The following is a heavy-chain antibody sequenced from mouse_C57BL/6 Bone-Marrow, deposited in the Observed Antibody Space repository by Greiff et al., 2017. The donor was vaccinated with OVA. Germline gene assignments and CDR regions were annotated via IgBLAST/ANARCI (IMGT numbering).Heavy chain of an antibody. J-gene: IGHJ3*01. Sequence: VQLQQSGPELVKPGASVKISCKASGYAFSSSWMNWVKQRPGKGLEWIGRIYLGDGDTNYNGKLKGRATLTADKSSSTAYMQLSSLTSEDSAVYFCARSGGLRTWFAYWGQGTLVTVSA. D-gene: IGHD2-4*01. V-gene: IGHV1-82*01. CDR2: IYLGDGDT. CDR1: GYAFSSSW. CDR3: ARSGGLRTWFAY.